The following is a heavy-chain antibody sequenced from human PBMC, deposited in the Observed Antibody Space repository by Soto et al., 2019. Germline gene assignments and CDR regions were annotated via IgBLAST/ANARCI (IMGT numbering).Heavy chain of an antibody. V-gene: IGHV1-18*01. D-gene: IGHD3-3*01. CDR1: GYTFTSYG. CDR2: ISAYNGNT. J-gene: IGHJ6*03. Sequence: GASVKVSCKASGYTFTSYGISWVRQAPGQGLEWMGWISAYNGNTNYAQKLQGRVTMTTDTSTSTAYMELRSLRSDDTAVYYCARVSRLDLWSGSGYYMDVWGKGTTVTVSS. CDR3: ARVSRLDLWSGSGYYMDV.